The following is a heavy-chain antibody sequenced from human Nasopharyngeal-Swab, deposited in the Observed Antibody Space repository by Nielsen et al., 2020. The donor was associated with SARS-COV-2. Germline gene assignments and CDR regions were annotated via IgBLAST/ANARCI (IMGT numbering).Heavy chain of an antibody. CDR3: AKSPVGPMVRGVIGAFDI. V-gene: IGHV3-9*01. Sequence: SLKISCAASGFTFDDYAMHWVRQAPGKCLEWVSGISWNSGSIGYADSVKGRFTISRDNAKNSLYLQMNSLRAEDTALYYCAKSPVGPMVRGVIGAFDIWGQGTMVTVSS. CDR2: ISWNSGSI. D-gene: IGHD3-10*01. CDR1: GFTFDDYA. J-gene: IGHJ3*02.